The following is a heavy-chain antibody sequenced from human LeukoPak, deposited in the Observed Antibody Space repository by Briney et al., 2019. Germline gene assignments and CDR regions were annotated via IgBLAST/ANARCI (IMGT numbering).Heavy chain of an antibody. CDR3: AREIYGTRGWYSADY. J-gene: IGHJ4*02. CDR1: GFTFSSYA. V-gene: IGHV3-23*01. CDR2: AAASGRT. D-gene: IGHD6-19*01. Sequence: PGGSLRLSCAASGFTFSSYAMSWVRQAPGKGLEWVSAAAASGRTYNADSVKGRFAISRDDSRNTVYSQMDSLRAEDTAVYYCAREIYGTRGWYSADYWGQGALVTVSS.